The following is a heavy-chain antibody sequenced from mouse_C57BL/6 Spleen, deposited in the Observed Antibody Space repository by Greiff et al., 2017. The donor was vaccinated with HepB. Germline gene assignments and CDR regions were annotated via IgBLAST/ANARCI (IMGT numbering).Heavy chain of an antibody. CDR1: GYSFTGYY. Sequence: VQLKESGPELVKPGASVKISCKASGYSFTGYYMNWVKQSPEKSLEWIGEINPSTGGTTYNQKFKAKATLTVDKSSSTAYMQLKSLTSEDSAVYYSARYDYDNYAMDYWGQGTSVTVSS. CDR2: INPSTGGT. CDR3: ARYDYDNYAMDY. J-gene: IGHJ4*01. V-gene: IGHV1-42*01. D-gene: IGHD2-4*01.